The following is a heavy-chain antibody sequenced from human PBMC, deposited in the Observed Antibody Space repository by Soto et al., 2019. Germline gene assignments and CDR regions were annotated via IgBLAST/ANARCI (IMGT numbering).Heavy chain of an antibody. CDR1: GFTFSSYG. Sequence: GGSLRLSCAASGFTFSSYGMHWVRQAPGKGLEWVSSISSSSSYIYYADSVKGRFTISRDNAKNSLYLQMNSLRAEDTAVYYCARDLSSPVEYYYYYGMDVWGQGXTVTVSS. J-gene: IGHJ6*02. D-gene: IGHD6-6*01. V-gene: IGHV3-21*01. CDR2: ISSSSSYI. CDR3: ARDLSSPVEYYYYYGMDV.